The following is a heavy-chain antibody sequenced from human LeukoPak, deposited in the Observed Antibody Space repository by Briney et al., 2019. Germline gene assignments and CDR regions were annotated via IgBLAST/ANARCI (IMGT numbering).Heavy chain of an antibody. V-gene: IGHV4-61*05. Sequence: PSETLSLTCTVSGGSISSTIHSWGWIRQPPGKGLEWIGYIYYSGSTNYNPSLKSRVTISVDTSKNQFSLKLSSVTAADTAVYYCARGANWLNYWGQGTLVTVSS. CDR2: IYYSGST. J-gene: IGHJ4*02. D-gene: IGHD7-27*01. CDR3: ARGANWLNY. CDR1: GGSISSTIHS.